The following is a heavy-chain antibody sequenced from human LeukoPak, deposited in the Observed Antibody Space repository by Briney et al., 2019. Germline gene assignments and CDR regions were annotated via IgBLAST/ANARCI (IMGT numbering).Heavy chain of an antibody. CDR3: AKGGGKYYKAPFDY. J-gene: IGHJ4*02. CDR2: ISNGGGTA. CDR1: GFTFSSYP. V-gene: IGHV3-23*01. D-gene: IGHD3-10*01. Sequence: GGSLRLSCAASGFTFSSYPMSWVRQTPAKGLQWVSAISNGGGTAYYPDSVKGRFTVSRDNSKNTLYLHINIPRADDTAVYYCAKGGGKYYKAPFDYWGQGTLVTVSS.